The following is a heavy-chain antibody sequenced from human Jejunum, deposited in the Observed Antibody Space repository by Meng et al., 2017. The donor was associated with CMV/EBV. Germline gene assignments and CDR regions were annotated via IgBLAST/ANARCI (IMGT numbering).Heavy chain of an antibody. CDR1: TFNNYA. CDR2: IISVDGTT. D-gene: IGHD3-3*01. J-gene: IGHJ4*02. Sequence: TFNNYAMSWGRQAPGQGLEWMGGIISVDGTTKYAEKFRDRVTITADKSTTTAYLEMSSLRSDDTALYYCATPVKYYAAWGGYPPFDFWGQGTLVTVSS. CDR3: ATPVKYYAAWGGYPPFDF. V-gene: IGHV1-69*06.